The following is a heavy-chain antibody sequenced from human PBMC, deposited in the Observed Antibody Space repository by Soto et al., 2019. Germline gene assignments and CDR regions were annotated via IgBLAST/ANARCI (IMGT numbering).Heavy chain of an antibody. CDR2: IKSKTDGGTT. CDR3: TRDCSAGTCYENWYFDL. CDR1: GFTFSNAW. V-gene: IGHV3-15*01. Sequence: EMQLLESGGGLVQPGASLRLSCSASGFTFSNAWMSWVRQAPGKGLEWVGRIKSKTDGGTTDYAAPVKGRFTISRDDSKYTLYLQMNSLKTEDTGVYYCTRDCSAGTCYENWYFDLWGRGTLVTVSS. D-gene: IGHD2-15*01. J-gene: IGHJ2*01.